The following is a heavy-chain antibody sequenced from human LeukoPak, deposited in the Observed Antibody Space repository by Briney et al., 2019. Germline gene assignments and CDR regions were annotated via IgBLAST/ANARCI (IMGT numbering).Heavy chain of an antibody. CDR1: GFTFSSSA. CDR2: ISGSGSGGST. V-gene: IGHV3-23*01. D-gene: IGHD6-13*01. Sequence: GGSLRLSCAASGFTFSSSAMSWVRQAPGKGLEWVSSISGSGSGGSTYYADSVKGRFTISRDNSKNTLYLQMNSLRAEDTAVYYCAKDGIAAAATPTTFDYWGQGTLVTVSS. CDR3: AKDGIAAAATPTTFDY. J-gene: IGHJ4*02.